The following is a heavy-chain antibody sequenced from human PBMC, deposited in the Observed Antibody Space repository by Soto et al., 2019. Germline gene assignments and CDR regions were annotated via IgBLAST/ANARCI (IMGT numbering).Heavy chain of an antibody. J-gene: IGHJ6*03. Sequence: SETLSLTCTVSGGSISSSSYYWGWIRQPPGKGLEWIGSIYYSGSTYYNPSLKSRVTISVDTSKNQFSLKLSSVTAADTAVYYCARRRMVRGVTTSDYMDVWGKGTTVTVSS. CDR1: GGSISSSSYY. V-gene: IGHV4-39*01. CDR3: ARRRMVRGVTTSDYMDV. D-gene: IGHD3-10*01. CDR2: IYYSGST.